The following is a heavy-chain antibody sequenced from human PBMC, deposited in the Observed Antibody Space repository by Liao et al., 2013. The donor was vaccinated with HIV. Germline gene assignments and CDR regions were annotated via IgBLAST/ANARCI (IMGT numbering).Heavy chain of an antibody. D-gene: IGHD3-10*01. CDR3: ARDKEYTNRGGTYWWFDL. J-gene: IGHJ2*01. Sequence: QLQLQESGSGLVKPSQTLSLTCTVSGDLIRRDNYYWSWIRQPAGKRLEWIGRIYTSGSTNYNPSLKSRVTISVDTSKKQFSLELSSVTAADTAVYYCARDKEYTNRGGTYWWFDLWGRGILVTVSS. CDR1: GDLIRRDNYY. CDR2: IYTSGST. V-gene: IGHV4-61*02.